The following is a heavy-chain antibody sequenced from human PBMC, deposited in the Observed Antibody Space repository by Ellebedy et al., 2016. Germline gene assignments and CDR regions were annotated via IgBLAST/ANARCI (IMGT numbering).Heavy chain of an antibody. CDR3: ARFGAYCSSTSCYRGWFDP. J-gene: IGHJ5*02. Sequence: SVKVSXXASGGTFSSYAISWVRQAPGQGLEWMGGIIPIFGTANYAQKFQGRVTITADESTSTAYMELSSLRSEDTAVYYCARFGAYCSSTSCYRGWFDPWGQGTLVTVSS. CDR2: IIPIFGTA. CDR1: GGTFSSYA. D-gene: IGHD2-2*01. V-gene: IGHV1-69*13.